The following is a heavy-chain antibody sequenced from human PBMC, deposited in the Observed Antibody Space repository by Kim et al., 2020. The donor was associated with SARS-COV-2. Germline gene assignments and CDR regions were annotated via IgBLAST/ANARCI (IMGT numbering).Heavy chain of an antibody. D-gene: IGHD3-10*01. CDR2: IYYSGST. CDR3: ARAQPEYGSGSYYY. J-gene: IGHJ4*02. CDR1: GGSISSYY. V-gene: IGHV4-59*01. Sequence: SETLSLTYTVSGGSISSYYWSWIRQPPGKGLEWIGYIYYSGSTNYNPSLKSRVTISVDTSKNQFSLKLSSVTAADTAVYYCARAQPEYGSGSYYYWGQGTLVTVSS.